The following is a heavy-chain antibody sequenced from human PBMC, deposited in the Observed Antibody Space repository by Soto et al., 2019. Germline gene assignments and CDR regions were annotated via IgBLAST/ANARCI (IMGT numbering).Heavy chain of an antibody. CDR1: GFSLTSTRMG. D-gene: IGHD2-15*01. CDR2: IYWDGDK. J-gene: IGHJ4*02. Sequence: SGPNAGEPAQTLTLPCGFSGFSLTSTRMGVAWIRHPPGKALEWLALIYWDGDKRYSPSLKNRLTVSKDTSTNRVVLTITNISPDDTGTYFCAHAGDFDLLSFDRWGPGTLVTVSS. CDR3: AHAGDFDLLSFDR. V-gene: IGHV2-5*02.